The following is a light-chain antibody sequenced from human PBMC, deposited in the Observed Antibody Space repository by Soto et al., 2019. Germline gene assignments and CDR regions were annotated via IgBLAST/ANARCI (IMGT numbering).Light chain of an antibody. CDR2: EVS. CDR1: SSNIGSNY. V-gene: IGLV2-14*01. J-gene: IGLJ1*01. Sequence: QSVLTPPPSASGTPGQRGPISCSGSSSNIGSNYVSWYQQHPGKAPKLMIYEVSNRPSGVSNRFSGSKSGNTASLTISGLQAEDETDYYCFSYTSSGTYVFGTGTKVTGL. CDR3: FSYTSSGTYV.